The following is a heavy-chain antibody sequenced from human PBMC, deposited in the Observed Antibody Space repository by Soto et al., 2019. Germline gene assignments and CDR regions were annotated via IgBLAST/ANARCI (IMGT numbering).Heavy chain of an antibody. CDR1: GGSISSSNW. CDR3: ARHPXKDIVVVPAAILDAFDI. J-gene: IGHJ3*02. D-gene: IGHD2-2*01. Sequence: SETLSLTCAVSGGSISSSNWWSWVRQPPGKGLEWIGEIYHSGSTNYNPSLKSRVTISVDKSTNQFSLKLSSVTAADTAVYYCARHPXKDIVVVPAAILDAFDIWGQGTMVTVSS. CDR2: IYHSGST. V-gene: IGHV4-4*02.